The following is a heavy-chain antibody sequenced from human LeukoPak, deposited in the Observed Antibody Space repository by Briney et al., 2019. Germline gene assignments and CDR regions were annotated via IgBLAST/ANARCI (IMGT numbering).Heavy chain of an antibody. CDR1: GFAFSNQA. J-gene: IGHJ4*02. CDR3: ASDGYTSGWLGTFDY. D-gene: IGHD6-19*01. V-gene: IGHV3-23*01. CDR2: ISDSGDIT. Sequence: PGGSLRLSCAASGFAFSNQAMGWVRQASGKGLEWVSVISDSGDITYYADSVKGRFTISRDNAKSSLFLQINSLRAEDTAVYYCASDGYTSGWLGTFDYWGQGTLVTVSS.